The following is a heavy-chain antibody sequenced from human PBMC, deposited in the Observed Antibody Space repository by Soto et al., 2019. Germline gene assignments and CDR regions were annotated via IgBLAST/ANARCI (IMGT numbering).Heavy chain of an antibody. J-gene: IGHJ2*01. CDR2: ISGSGGST. CDR3: AKLTVVWYFDL. V-gene: IGHV3-23*01. Sequence: EVQLLESGGGLVQPGGSLRLSCAASGFTFSSYAMNWVRQAPGKGLEWVSVISGSGGSTYYADAVKGRFTISRDNSKNTLYLQMNSLRAEDTAVYYCAKLTVVWYFDLWGRGTLVTVSS. CDR1: GFTFSSYA. D-gene: IGHD2-15*01.